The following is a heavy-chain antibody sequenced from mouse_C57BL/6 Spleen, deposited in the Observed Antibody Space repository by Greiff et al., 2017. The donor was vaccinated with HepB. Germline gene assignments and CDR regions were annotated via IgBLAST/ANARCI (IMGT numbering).Heavy chain of an antibody. J-gene: IGHJ2*01. Sequence: EVQLQQSGPVLVKPGASVKMSCKASGYTFTDYYMNWVKQSHGKSLEWIGVINPYNGGTSYNQKFKGKATLTVDKSSSTAYMELNSLTSEDSAVYYCARDYGGYFDYWGQGTTLTVSS. CDR1: GYTFTDYY. D-gene: IGHD1-1*01. V-gene: IGHV1-19*01. CDR3: ARDYGGYFDY. CDR2: INPYNGGT.